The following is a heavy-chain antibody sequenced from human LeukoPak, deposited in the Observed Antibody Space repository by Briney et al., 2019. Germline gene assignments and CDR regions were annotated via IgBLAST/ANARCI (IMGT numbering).Heavy chain of an antibody. CDR2: ISGSGGST. V-gene: IGHV3-23*01. Sequence: GGSLRLSCAASGFTFSSYAMNWVRQAPGKGLEWVSAISGSGGSTYYADSVKGRFTISRDNSKNTLYLQMNSLRAEDTAVYYCAKDFQVPGHYYYYGMDVWGQGTTVTVSS. J-gene: IGHJ6*02. CDR1: GFTFSSYA. CDR3: AKDFQVPGHYYYYGMDV.